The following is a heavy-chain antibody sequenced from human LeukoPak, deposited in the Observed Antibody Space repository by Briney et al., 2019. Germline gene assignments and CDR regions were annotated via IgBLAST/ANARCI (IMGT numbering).Heavy chain of an antibody. CDR2: IYYSGST. D-gene: IGHD4-17*01. V-gene: IGHV4-59*01. CDR3: ARVTVTHDAFDI. CDR1: GGSFSGYY. Sequence: SETLSLTCAVYGGSFSGYYWSWLRQPPGKGLEWIGYIYYSGSTNYNPSLKSRVTISVDTSKNQFSLKLSSVTAADTAVYYCARVTVTHDAFDIWGQGTMVTVSS. J-gene: IGHJ3*02.